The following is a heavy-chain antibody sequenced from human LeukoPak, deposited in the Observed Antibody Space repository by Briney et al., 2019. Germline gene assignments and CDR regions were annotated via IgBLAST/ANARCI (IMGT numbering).Heavy chain of an antibody. V-gene: IGHV3-48*01. CDR2: ISSSGGTM. D-gene: IGHD4-17*01. CDR1: GFIFNTYS. J-gene: IGHJ4*02. CDR3: ARDLDYGLDY. Sequence: GGSLRLSCAASGFIFNTYSMNWVRQAPGKGLEWVSYISSSGGTMYYADSVKGRFTISRDNASNSLYLQLNSLTVEDTAVYYCARDLDYGLDYWGQGTLVTVSS.